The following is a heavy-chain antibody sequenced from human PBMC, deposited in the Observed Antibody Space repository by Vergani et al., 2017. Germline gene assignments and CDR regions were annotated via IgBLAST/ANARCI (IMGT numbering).Heavy chain of an antibody. V-gene: IGHV3-23*01. D-gene: IGHD3-10*01. J-gene: IGHJ4*02. CDR3: ARELRLYYYGSGSPSPLDY. Sequence: EVQLLESGGGLVQPGGSLRLSCAASGFTFSSYAMSWVRQAPGKGLEWVSAISGSGGSTYYADSVKGRFTISRDNSKNTLYLQMNSLRAEDTAVYYCARELRLYYYGSGSPSPLDYWGQGTLVTVSS. CDR2: ISGSGGST. CDR1: GFTFSSYA.